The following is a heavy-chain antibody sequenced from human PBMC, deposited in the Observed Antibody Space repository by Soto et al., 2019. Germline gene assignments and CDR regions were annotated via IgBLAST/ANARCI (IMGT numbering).Heavy chain of an antibody. CDR1: GGSISSYY. CDR2: IHYSGST. V-gene: IGHV4-59*01. D-gene: IGHD2-8*01. Sequence: SETLSLTCTVSGGSISSYYWSWIRQPPGKGLEWIGYIHYSGSTNYNPSLNSRVTISVDKSKNQFSLNLSSMTAADTAMYYCAREYCTNGVCHFDYWGQGTLVTVSS. J-gene: IGHJ4*02. CDR3: AREYCTNGVCHFDY.